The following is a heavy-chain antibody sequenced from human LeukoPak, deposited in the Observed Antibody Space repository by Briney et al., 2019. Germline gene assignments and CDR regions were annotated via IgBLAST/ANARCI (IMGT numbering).Heavy chain of an antibody. J-gene: IGHJ4*02. D-gene: IGHD7-27*01. CDR3: ARAKTGAFDF. CDR1: GDSISSGSYY. V-gene: IGHV4-61*02. CDR2: ISTSGNI. Sequence: SQTLSLTCNVSGDSISSGSYYWSWIRQPAGKGLEWIGRISTSGNINYNPSLKSRVTISLDASRNQFSLKMGSVTAADTAVYYCARAKTGAFDFWGQGTLVTVSS.